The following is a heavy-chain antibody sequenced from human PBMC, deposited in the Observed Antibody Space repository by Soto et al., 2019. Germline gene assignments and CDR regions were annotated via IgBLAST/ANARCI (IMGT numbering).Heavy chain of an antibody. D-gene: IGHD1-1*01. Sequence: GGSLRLSCAASGFTLGNYGMNWVRQAPGKGLEWVSYISSGGVSIYYAESVKGRFTISRDNARNSLYLQMNSLRDEDTAVYYCARDRRGLAGTARAFDTWGQGTMVTVSS. CDR3: ARDRRGLAGTARAFDT. CDR2: ISSGGVSI. J-gene: IGHJ3*02. V-gene: IGHV3-48*02. CDR1: GFTLGNYG.